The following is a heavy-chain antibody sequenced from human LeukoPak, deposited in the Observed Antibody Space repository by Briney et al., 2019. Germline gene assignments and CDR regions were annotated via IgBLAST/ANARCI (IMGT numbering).Heavy chain of an antibody. Sequence: GGSLRLSCAASGSTVSNNYMSWVRQAPGKGLEWVSVIYSGGSTYYADSVKGRFTISRDNSKNTLYLQMNSLRAEDTAVYYCARYNLTSTFEYWGQGTLVTVSS. CDR2: IYSGGST. CDR1: GSTVSNNY. CDR3: ARYNLTSTFEY. D-gene: IGHD1-1*01. V-gene: IGHV3-66*01. J-gene: IGHJ4*02.